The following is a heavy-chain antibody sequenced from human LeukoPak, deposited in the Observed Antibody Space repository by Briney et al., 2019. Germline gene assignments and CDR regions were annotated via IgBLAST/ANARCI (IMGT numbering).Heavy chain of an antibody. CDR2: ISSSSTTI. CDR1: GFTFSSYS. J-gene: IGHJ4*02. D-gene: IGHD6-19*01. V-gene: IGHV3-48*02. CDR3: AREPTSGWSRYFDY. Sequence: GGSLRLSCAASGFTFSSYSMIWVRQAPGKGLESISSISSSSTTISYADSVKGRFTISRDNAKSSLYLQMTSLRDEDTAVYYCAREPTSGWSRYFDYWGQGILVTVSS.